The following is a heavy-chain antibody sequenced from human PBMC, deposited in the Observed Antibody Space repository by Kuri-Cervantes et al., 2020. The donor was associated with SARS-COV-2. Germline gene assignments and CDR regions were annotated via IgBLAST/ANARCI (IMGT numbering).Heavy chain of an antibody. J-gene: IGHJ2*01. D-gene: IGHD3-3*01. CDR1: GFTFSSYG. V-gene: IGHV1-3*02. CDR3: ARERVDFWSGYNWYFDL. CDR2: SNAGNGNT. Sequence: GGSLRLPCAASGFTFSSYGMHWVRQAPGQRLEWMGWSNAGNGNTKYSQEFQGRVTITRDTSASTAYMELSSLRSEDMAVYYCARERVDFWSGYNWYFDLWGRGTLVTVSS.